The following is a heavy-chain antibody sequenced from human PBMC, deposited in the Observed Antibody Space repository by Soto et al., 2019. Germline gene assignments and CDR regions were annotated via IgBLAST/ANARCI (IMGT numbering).Heavy chain of an antibody. D-gene: IGHD3-3*01. V-gene: IGHV4-31*03. Sequence: PSETLSLTCTVSGGSISSGGYYWSWIRQHPGKGLEWIGYIYYSGSTYYNPSLKSRVTISVDTSKNQFSLKLSSVTAADTAVYYCARSITIFGVVTDWYFDLWGRGTLGTVSS. CDR1: GGSISSGGYY. CDR2: IYYSGST. CDR3: ARSITIFGVVTDWYFDL. J-gene: IGHJ2*01.